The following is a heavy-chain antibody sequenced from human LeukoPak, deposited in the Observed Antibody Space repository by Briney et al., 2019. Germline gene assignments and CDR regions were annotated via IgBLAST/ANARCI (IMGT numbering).Heavy chain of an antibody. V-gene: IGHV4-39*07. CDR2: IYYSGST. CDR1: GGSIISSSYY. D-gene: IGHD2-21*02. Sequence: PSETLSLTCTVSGGSIISSSYYWGWIRQPPGKGLEWIGSIYYSGSTYYNPSLKSRVTISVDTSKNQFSLKLSSVTAADTAVYYCARDVTDYWGQGTLVTVSS. CDR3: ARDVTDY. J-gene: IGHJ4*02.